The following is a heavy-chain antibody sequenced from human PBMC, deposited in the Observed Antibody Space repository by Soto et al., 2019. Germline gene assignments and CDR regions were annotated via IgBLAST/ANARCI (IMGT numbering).Heavy chain of an antibody. CDR1: GYSFTNYG. CDR2: ISAYNGNT. CDR3: ARDRGVAPPVAGNTHYYYYMDV. D-gene: IGHD6-19*01. V-gene: IGHV1-18*01. J-gene: IGHJ6*03. Sequence: QDQLVTSGVEGKKPGASVKVSCKASGYSFTNYGITWVRQAPGQGFEWMGGISAYNGNTNYAQKFQGRVNMTTDASTSTAYLELRSLRSDDTAVYYCARDRGVAPPVAGNTHYYYYMDVWGKGTTVTVSS.